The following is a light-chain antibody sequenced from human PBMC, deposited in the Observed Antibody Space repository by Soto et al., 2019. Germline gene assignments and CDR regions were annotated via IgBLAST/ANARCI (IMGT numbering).Light chain of an antibody. CDR1: RSDIGGYNF. CDR3: CSYAGGYTHV. J-gene: IGLJ1*01. Sequence: QSVLTQPRSVSGSPGQSVTISCTGTRSDIGGYNFVSWYQQHPGQAPKLIIYDVIKRPSGVPDRFSGSKSGNTASLTIYGLQAEDEADYYCCSYAGGYTHVFGTGTKV. CDR2: DVI. V-gene: IGLV2-11*01.